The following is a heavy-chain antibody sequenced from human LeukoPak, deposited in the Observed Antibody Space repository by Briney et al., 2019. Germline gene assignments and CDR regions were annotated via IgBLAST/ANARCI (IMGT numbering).Heavy chain of an antibody. D-gene: IGHD3-22*01. J-gene: IGHJ4*02. CDR3: ARDEYYYDSSGYYQPIDY. CDR1: GYTFTGYY. V-gene: IGHV1-2*02. CDR2: INPNSGGT. Sequence: ASVKVSCKASGYTFTGYYMHWVRQAPGQGLEWVGWINPNSGGTNYAQKFQGRVTMTRDTSISTAYMELSRLRSDDTAVYYCARDEYYYDSSGYYQPIDYWGQGTLVTVSS.